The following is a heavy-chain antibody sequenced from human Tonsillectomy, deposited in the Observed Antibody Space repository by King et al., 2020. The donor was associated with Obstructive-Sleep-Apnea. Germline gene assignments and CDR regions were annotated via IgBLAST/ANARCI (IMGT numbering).Heavy chain of an antibody. Sequence: LQLQESGPGLVKPSETLSLTCTVSGGSISSSSYYWGWIRQPPGKGLEGIGSIYYSGSNYYNPSLKSRVTISVDTSKNQFSLQLSSVTAADTAVYYCARDIVVVVAATPDGMDVWGQGTTVTVSS. V-gene: IGHV4-39*07. D-gene: IGHD2-15*01. CDR3: ARDIVVVVAATPDGMDV. CDR2: IYYSGSN. J-gene: IGHJ6*02. CDR1: GGSISSSSYY.